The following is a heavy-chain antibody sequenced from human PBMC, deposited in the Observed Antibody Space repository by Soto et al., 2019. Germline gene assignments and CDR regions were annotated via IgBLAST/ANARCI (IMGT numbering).Heavy chain of an antibody. CDR2: VYPDFSDT. D-gene: IGHD2-15*01. J-gene: IGHJ4*02. CDR1: GSSFSSYW. Sequence: ESLKISCKGSGSSFSSYWIGWVRQMPGKGLEWMGIVYPDFSDTRYSPSFQGQVTFAADKSISTAYLQWSSLKASDTAIYYCAKADGYCSGGSCFASDTWGQGTQV. CDR3: AKADGYCSGGSCFASDT. V-gene: IGHV5-51*01.